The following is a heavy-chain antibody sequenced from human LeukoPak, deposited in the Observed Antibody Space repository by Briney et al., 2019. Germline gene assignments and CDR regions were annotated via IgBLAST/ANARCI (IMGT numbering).Heavy chain of an antibody. D-gene: IGHD3-22*01. CDR2: IYSGGST. CDR1: GFTVDSNY. CDR3: ARAIYYYDSSGRRTYYFDY. J-gene: IGHJ4*02. Sequence: GGSLRLSCAASGFTVDSNYMSWVRQAPGKGLEWVSVIYSGGSTYYADSVKGRFTISRDNAKNSLYLQMNSLRAEDTAVYYCARAIYYYDSSGRRTYYFDYWGQGTLVTVSS. V-gene: IGHV3-53*01.